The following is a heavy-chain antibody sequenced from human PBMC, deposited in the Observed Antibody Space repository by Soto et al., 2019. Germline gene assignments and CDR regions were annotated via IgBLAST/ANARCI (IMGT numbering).Heavy chain of an antibody. V-gene: IGHV1-69*02. CDR2: IIPILGIA. CDR1: GGTFSSYT. D-gene: IGHD3-10*01. CDR3: ARGRGDTMVRAVYYMDV. Sequence: SVKVSCKASGGTFSSYTISWVRQAPGQGLEWMGRIIPILGIANYAQKFQGRVTITADKSTSTAYMELSSLRSEDTAVYYCARGRGDTMVRAVYYMDVWGKGTTVTVSS. J-gene: IGHJ6*03.